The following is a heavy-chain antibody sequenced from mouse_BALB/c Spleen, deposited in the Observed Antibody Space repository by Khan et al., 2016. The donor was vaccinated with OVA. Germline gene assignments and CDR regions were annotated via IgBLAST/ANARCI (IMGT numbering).Heavy chain of an antibody. CDR2: INPYNGGT. V-gene: IGHV1-18*01. J-gene: IGHJ3*01. CDR1: GYSFTDYT. D-gene: IGHD1-1*01. Sequence: EVQLQQSGPELVKPGTSMKISCKASGYSFTDYTMNWVKQSHGKNLEWIGLINPYNGGTSYNQKFKGKATLTVDKSSSTAYMELLSLTSEDSAVYYCARGNYYGSNSWFGYWRQGTLVTVSA. CDR3: ARGNYYGSNSWFGY.